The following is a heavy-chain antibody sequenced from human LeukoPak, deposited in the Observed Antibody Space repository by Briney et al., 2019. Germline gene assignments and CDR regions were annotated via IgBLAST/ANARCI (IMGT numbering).Heavy chain of an antibody. J-gene: IGHJ6*02. CDR2: IYSGGST. CDR3: ARYCSGGSCHTPYGMDV. Sequence: GGSLRLSYAASGFTVSSNYMSWVRQAPGKGLEWVSVIYSGGSTYYADSVKGRFTISRDNSKNTLYLQMNSLRAEDTAVYYCARYCSGGSCHTPYGMDVWGQGTTVTVSS. CDR1: GFTVSSNY. V-gene: IGHV3-53*01. D-gene: IGHD2-15*01.